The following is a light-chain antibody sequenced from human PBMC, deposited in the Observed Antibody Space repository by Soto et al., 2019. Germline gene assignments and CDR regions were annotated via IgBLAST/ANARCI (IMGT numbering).Light chain of an antibody. V-gene: IGLV1-40*01. CDR3: QSYDASLRDYV. Sequence: QSVLTQPPSLSGAPGQRVTISCTWSSSNIGAYYDVHWYQQLPGTVPKLLIFGNTNRPSGVPDRFSGSKSGTSASLAITGLQAEDEADYYCQSYDASLRDYVFGTGTKVTVL. CDR1: SSNIGAYYD. J-gene: IGLJ1*01. CDR2: GNT.